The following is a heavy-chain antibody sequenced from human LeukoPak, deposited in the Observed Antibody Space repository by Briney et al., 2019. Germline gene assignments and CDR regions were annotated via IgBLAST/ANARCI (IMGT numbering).Heavy chain of an antibody. CDR3: ARDALRDDAFDI. CDR2: ISSSSVYT. J-gene: IGHJ3*02. CDR1: GFTFSSYH. V-gene: IGHV3-21*04. Sequence: GGSLRLSCKASGFTFSSYHMNWVRQAPGKGLEWVSSISSSSVYTHYADSVKGRITISRDNGKNSLYLQMNSLTAEDTALYYCARDALRDDAFDIWGQGTMVTVSS.